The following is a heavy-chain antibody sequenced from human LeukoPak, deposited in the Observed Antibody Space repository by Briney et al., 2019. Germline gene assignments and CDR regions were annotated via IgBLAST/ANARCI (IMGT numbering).Heavy chain of an antibody. CDR1: GFTFSSYA. Sequence: GGSLRLSCAASGFTFSSYAMHWVRQAPGKGLEWVTVISYDGNNKYYADSVKGRFTISRDNSKNTLYLQMNSLRPEDTAVYYCATADDYGDYCFDYWGQGTLVTVSS. CDR2: ISYDGNNK. V-gene: IGHV3-30-3*01. D-gene: IGHD4-17*01. J-gene: IGHJ4*02. CDR3: ATADDYGDYCFDY.